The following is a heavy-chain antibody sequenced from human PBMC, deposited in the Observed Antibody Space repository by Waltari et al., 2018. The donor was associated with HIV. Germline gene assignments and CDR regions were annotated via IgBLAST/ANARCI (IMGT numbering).Heavy chain of an antibody. V-gene: IGHV3-74*01. CDR2: INSDGSST. CDR1: GFTSGSYC. J-gene: IGHJ5*02. CDR3: ARVLGYSSGWGDP. Sequence: EVHLVESGGGLVQPGGSLRVYCAGSGFTSGSYCMPVVRQAPGKGRVLVSRINSDGSSTSYADSGKGRFTISRDNAKNTLYRQMNSLRAEDTAVYYCARVLGYSSGWGDPWGQGTLVTVSS. D-gene: IGHD6-19*01.